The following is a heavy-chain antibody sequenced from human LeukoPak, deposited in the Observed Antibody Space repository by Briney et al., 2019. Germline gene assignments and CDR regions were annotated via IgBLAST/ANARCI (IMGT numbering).Heavy chain of an antibody. Sequence: GGSLRLSCAASGFTFSSYEMNWVRQAPGKGLEWVSYISSSGSTIYYADSVKGRFTISRDNSKNTLYLQMNSLRAEDTAVYYCAKRRGDCSDGQGCGDYWGQGTLVTVSS. CDR2: ISSSGSTI. V-gene: IGHV3-48*03. CDR3: AKRRGDCSDGQGCGDY. CDR1: GFTFSSYE. D-gene: IGHD2-15*01. J-gene: IGHJ4*02.